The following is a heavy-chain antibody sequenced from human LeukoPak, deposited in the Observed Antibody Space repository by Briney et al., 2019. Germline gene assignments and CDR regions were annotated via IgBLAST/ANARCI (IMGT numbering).Heavy chain of an antibody. V-gene: IGHV3-30-3*01. D-gene: IGHD2-2*01. J-gene: IGHJ6*02. Sequence: GGSLRLSCAASGFTFSSYAMHWVRRAPGKGLEWVAVISYDGSNKYYADSVKGRFTISRDNSKNTLYLQMNSLRAEDTAVYYCARELIVVVPAAMDYYYGMDVWGQGTTVTVSS. CDR1: GFTFSSYA. CDR2: ISYDGSNK. CDR3: ARELIVVVPAAMDYYYGMDV.